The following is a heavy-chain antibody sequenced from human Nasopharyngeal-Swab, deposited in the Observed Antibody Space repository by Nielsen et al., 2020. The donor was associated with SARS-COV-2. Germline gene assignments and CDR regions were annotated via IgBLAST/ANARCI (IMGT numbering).Heavy chain of an antibody. CDR1: GYIFTSYW. Sequence: GESLKISCEGSGYIFTSYWIVWVRQMPGKGLEWMGALSPHKSETRYSPSFQGQVTISADKSISTAYLQWSSLKASDTALYYCVRTMATTGYWYFDLWGRGTLVTVSP. CDR3: VRTMATTGYWYFDL. CDR2: LSPHKSET. J-gene: IGHJ2*01. V-gene: IGHV5-51*01. D-gene: IGHD1-1*01.